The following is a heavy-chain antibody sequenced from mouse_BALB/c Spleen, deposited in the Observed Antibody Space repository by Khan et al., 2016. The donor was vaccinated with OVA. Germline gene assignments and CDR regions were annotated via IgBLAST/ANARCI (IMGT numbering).Heavy chain of an antibody. D-gene: IGHD1-2*01. CDR1: GYTFTDYN. J-gene: IGHJ3*01. CDR3: ARSGDGSFAY. V-gene: IGHV1S29*02. Sequence: EVQLQESGPELVKPGASVKISCKASGYTFTDYNMDWVKQSHGESLEWIGYIFPNNGGTGYNQKFKTKATLTVDNSSSTAYMELRSLTSEDSAVYYCARSGDGSFAYWGQGTLVTVSA. CDR2: IFPNNGGT.